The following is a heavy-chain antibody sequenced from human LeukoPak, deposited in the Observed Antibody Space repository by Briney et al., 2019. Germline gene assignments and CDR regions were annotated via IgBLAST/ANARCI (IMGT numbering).Heavy chain of an antibody. Sequence: GGSLRLSCAASGFSFGSYGMHWVGQVPVKGLEWLAVISHDGDTKYYEDSVKGRFTISRDNFKNTLSLQINSLKAEDTAVYYCAKEAATSQIDYWGQGTLVTVSS. CDR3: AKEAATSQIDY. CDR2: ISHDGDTK. D-gene: IGHD6-25*01. V-gene: IGHV3-30*18. J-gene: IGHJ4*02. CDR1: GFSFGSYG.